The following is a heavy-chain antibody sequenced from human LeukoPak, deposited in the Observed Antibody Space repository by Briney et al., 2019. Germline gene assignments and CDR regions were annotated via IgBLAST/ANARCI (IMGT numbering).Heavy chain of an antibody. D-gene: IGHD1-1*01. CDR3: ARLRTPGTGAFDI. Sequence: GESLKISCKGSGYSFTSYWISWVRQMPGKGLEWMGRIDPSDSYTNYSPSFQGHVTMSTDKSISTAYLQWSSLQASDTAMYYCARLRTPGTGAFDIWGQGTMVTVSS. CDR1: GYSFTSYW. CDR2: IDPSDSYT. J-gene: IGHJ3*02. V-gene: IGHV5-10-1*01.